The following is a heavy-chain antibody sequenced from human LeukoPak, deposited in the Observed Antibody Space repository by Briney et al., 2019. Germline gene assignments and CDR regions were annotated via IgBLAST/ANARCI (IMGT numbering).Heavy chain of an antibody. Sequence: NTSQALSLTCTVSGGSISSGDYYWNWIRQSPGKGLEWIGYIYYSESTYYNPSLRSRVTISIDRSKDQFSLKMTSVTAADTATYFCARERAAYCTGDCHSFDYWGQGILVTVSS. CDR1: GGSISSGDYY. V-gene: IGHV4-30-4*01. CDR3: ARERAAYCTGDCHSFDY. CDR2: IYYSEST. J-gene: IGHJ4*02. D-gene: IGHD2-21*02.